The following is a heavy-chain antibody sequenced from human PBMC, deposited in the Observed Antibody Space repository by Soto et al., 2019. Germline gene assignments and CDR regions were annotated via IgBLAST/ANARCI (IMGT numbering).Heavy chain of an antibody. CDR3: AIGAETFLGGESHYGRDV. CDR2: ISAYNGNT. CDR1: GYTFTSYG. D-gene: IGHD3-16*01. Sequence: ASVKVSCKASGYTFTSYGISWVRQAPGQGLEWMGWISAYNGNTNYAQKLQGRVTMTTDTSTSTAYMELRSLRSDDPAVYYCAIGAETFLGGESHYGRDVWAQGTTVPVS. J-gene: IGHJ6*02. V-gene: IGHV1-18*01.